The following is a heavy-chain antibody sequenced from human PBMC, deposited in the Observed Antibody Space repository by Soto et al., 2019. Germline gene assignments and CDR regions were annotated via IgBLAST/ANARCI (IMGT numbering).Heavy chain of an antibody. D-gene: IGHD4-17*01. Sequence: KPSETLSLTCTVSGGSINSGDYHWTWIRQSPGKGLEWIGYIYYSGSTYYNPSLKSRVTISVDTSKNQFSLKLSSVTAADTAVYYCARGAHDYGVDYYYGMDVWGQGTTVTVSS. CDR3: ARGAHDYGVDYYYGMDV. CDR2: IYYSGST. V-gene: IGHV4-30-4*01. J-gene: IGHJ6*02. CDR1: GGSINSGDYH.